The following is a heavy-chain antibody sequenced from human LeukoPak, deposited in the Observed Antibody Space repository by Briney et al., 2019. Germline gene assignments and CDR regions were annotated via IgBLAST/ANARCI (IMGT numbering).Heavy chain of an antibody. D-gene: IGHD4-17*01. V-gene: IGHV4-31*03. CDR3: ARDSTVYGDYIF. CDR2: IYYSGST. CDR1: GGSISSGGYY. J-gene: IGHJ4*02. Sequence: SETLSLTCTVSGGSISSGGYYWSWIRQHPGKGLEWIGYIYYSGSTYYNPSLKGRVTISVDTSKNQFSLEPSSVTAADTAVYYCARDSTVYGDYIFWGQGTLVTVSS.